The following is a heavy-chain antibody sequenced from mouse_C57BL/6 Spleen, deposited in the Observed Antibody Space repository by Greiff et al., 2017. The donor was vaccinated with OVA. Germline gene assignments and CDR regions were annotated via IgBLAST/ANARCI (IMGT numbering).Heavy chain of an antibody. V-gene: IGHV2-2*01. CDR3: ARDFTVVAEGFAY. CDR2: IWSGGST. J-gene: IGHJ3*01. Sequence: QVQLQQSGPGLVQPSQSLSITCTVSGFSLTSYGVHWVRQSPGKGLEWLGVIWSGGSTDYNAAFISRLSISKDNSKSQVFFKMNSLQADDTAIYYCARDFTVVAEGFAYWGQGTLVTVSA. CDR1: GFSLTSYG. D-gene: IGHD1-1*01.